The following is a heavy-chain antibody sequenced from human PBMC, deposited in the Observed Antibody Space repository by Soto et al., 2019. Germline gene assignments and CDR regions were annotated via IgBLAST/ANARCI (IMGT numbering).Heavy chain of an antibody. V-gene: IGHV4-34*01. CDR2: INHNTNT. J-gene: IGHJ5*02. CDR1: GGSFSDTY. D-gene: IGHD2-21*01. CDR3: ARGVRLDRGSFDP. Sequence: QVHLQQWGAGLLKPSETLSLTCAVYGGSFSDTYWNWFRQPPGKGLERIGEINHNTNTIYNPSLAGRVGISTDTSKNHLSLWLTSVTAPDTAVYSCARGVRLDRGSFDPWGQGTLVSVSS.